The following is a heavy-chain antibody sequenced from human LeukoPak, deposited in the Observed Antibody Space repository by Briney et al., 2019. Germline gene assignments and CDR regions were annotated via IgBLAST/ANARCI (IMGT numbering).Heavy chain of an antibody. CDR3: ARVGTAVAGTIVWFDP. J-gene: IGHJ5*02. CDR2: IYYSGST. V-gene: IGHV4-30-4*01. D-gene: IGHD6-19*01. Sequence: PSETLSLTCTVSGGSISSGDYYWSWIRQPPGKGLEWIGYIYYSGSTYYNPSLKSRVTISVDTSKNQFSLKLSSVTAADTAVYYCARVGTAVAGTIVWFDPWGQGTLVTVSS. CDR1: GGSISSGDYY.